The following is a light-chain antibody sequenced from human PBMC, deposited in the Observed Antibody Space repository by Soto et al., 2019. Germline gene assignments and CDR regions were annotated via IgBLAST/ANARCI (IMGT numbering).Light chain of an antibody. CDR1: RSNIGTNT. V-gene: IGLV1-44*01. CDR3: AAWDDSLNGPVV. Sequence: QPVLTQPPSASGTPGQRVTISCSGSRSNIGTNTVNWYQQFPGTAPRLLMYDDDQRPSGVPDRFSGSKSGTSASLAISGLQSEDEADYYCAAWDDSLNGPVVFGGGTKLTVL. J-gene: IGLJ2*01. CDR2: DDD.